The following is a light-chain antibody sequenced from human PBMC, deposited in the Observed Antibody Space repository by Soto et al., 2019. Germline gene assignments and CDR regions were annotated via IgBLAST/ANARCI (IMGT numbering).Light chain of an antibody. CDR1: QSVSSSY. CDR3: QPYNSWPLT. CDR2: GAS. Sequence: EIVLTQSPGSLSLSPGERATLSCRASQSVSSSYLAWYQQKPGQAPRLLVYGASNRDTGIPDRFSGSGSGTEFTLTISSLQSEDFAVYYCQPYNSWPLTFGGGTKVDTK. J-gene: IGKJ4*01. V-gene: IGKV3-20*01.